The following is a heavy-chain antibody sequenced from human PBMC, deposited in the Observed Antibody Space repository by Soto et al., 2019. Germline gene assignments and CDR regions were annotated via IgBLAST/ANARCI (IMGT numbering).Heavy chain of an antibody. J-gene: IGHJ1*01. CDR3: ATDPRPLSVAVENAEYFQH. D-gene: IGHD6-19*01. V-gene: IGHV1-24*01. CDR1: GYTLTELS. CDR2: FDPEDGET. Sequence: ASVKVSCKVSGYTLTELSMHWVRQAPGKGLEWMGGFDPEDGETIYAQKFQGRVTMTEDTSTDTAYMELSSLRSEDTAVYYCATDPRPLSVAVENAEYFQHWGHVTLVTVS.